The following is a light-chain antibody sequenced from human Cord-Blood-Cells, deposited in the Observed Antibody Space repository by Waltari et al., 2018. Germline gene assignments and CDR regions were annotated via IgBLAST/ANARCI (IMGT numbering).Light chain of an antibody. CDR2: RNN. Sequence: QSVLTQPPSASGTPGQRVTISCSVSSSNIGSNYVYWYQQLPGPAPKLLVYRNNPRPSGVPDRFSGSKSGTSASLAISGLRSEDEADYYCAAWDDSLSGLYVFGTGTKVTVL. CDR1: SSNIGSNY. J-gene: IGLJ1*01. CDR3: AAWDDSLSGLYV. V-gene: IGLV1-47*01.